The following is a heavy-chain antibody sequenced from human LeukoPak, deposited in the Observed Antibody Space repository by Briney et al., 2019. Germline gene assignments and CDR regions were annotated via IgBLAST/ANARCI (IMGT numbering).Heavy chain of an antibody. CDR3: ASGNTIFYWFDP. CDR1: GGTFSSYA. J-gene: IGHJ5*02. D-gene: IGHD3-9*01. Sequence: ASVKVSCKASGGTFSSYAISWVRQAPGQGLEWMGGIIPTFGTANYAQKFQGRVTITADESTSTAYMELSSLRSEDTAVYYCASGNTIFYWFDPWGQGTLVTVSS. V-gene: IGHV1-69*01. CDR2: IIPTFGTA.